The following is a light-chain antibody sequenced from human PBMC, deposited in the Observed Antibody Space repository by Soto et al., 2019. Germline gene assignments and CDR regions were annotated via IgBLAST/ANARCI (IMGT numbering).Light chain of an antibody. CDR3: QQYNSYPLT. V-gene: IGKV1-5*03. CDR1: QTISSW. CDR2: KAS. Sequence: DIQMTQSPSTLSGSVGDRVTITCRASQTISSWLAWYRQKPGKATKLLIYKASTLKSGVPSRFSGSGSGTEFTLTISSLQPDDFATYYCQQYNSYPLTFGGGTKVHIK. J-gene: IGKJ4*01.